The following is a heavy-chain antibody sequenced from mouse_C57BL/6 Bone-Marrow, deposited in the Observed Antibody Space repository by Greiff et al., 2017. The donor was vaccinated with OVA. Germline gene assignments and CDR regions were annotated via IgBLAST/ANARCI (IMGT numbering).Heavy chain of an antibody. CDR1: GFTFSNYW. D-gene: IGHD1-1*01. J-gene: IGHJ2*01. Sequence: EVMLVESGGGLVQPGGSMKLSCVASGFTFSNYWMNWVRQSPEKGLEWVAQIRLKSDNYATHYAESVKGRFTISRDDSKSSVYLQMNNLRAEDTGIYYCTGGSSKPYFDYWGQGTTLTVSS. CDR3: TGGSSKPYFDY. CDR2: IRLKSDNYAT. V-gene: IGHV6-3*01.